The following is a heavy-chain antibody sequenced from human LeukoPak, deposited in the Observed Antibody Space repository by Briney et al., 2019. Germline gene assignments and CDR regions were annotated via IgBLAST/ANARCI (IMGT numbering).Heavy chain of an antibody. V-gene: IGHV1-2*04. CDR2: INPNSGGT. CDR1: GYTFTGYY. D-gene: IGHD6-6*01. J-gene: IGHJ6*03. CDR3: ATAIAARPGTYYYYYMDV. Sequence: ASVKVSCKASGYTFTGYYMHWVRQAPGQGLEWMGWINPNSGGTNYAQKFQGWVTMTRDTSISTAYMELSRLRSDDTAVYYCATAIAARPGTYYYYYMDVWGKGTTVTVSS.